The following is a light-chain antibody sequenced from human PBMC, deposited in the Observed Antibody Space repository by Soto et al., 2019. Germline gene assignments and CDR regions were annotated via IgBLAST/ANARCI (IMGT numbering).Light chain of an antibody. CDR3: QQYNNWPQT. V-gene: IGKV3-15*01. CDR1: QSVSSN. Sequence: EIVMTQSPATLSVSPGERATLSCRASQSVSSNLAWYQQKPGQAPRLLIYGASTRATGVPARFSGSGSGTEFTLTISSLQSEDIAVYSCQQYNNWPQTFGLGTKVDIK. CDR2: GAS. J-gene: IGKJ1*01.